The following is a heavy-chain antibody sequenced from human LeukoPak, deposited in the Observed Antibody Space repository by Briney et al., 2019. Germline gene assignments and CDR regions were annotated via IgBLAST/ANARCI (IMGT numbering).Heavy chain of an antibody. V-gene: IGHV1-18*01. Sequence: ASVKVFCKASGYTFTRYGISWVRQAPGQGLEWMGWISAYNGDTNYAQKFQGRVTMTTDTSTSTAYMELRSLRSDDTAVYYCARDIMYYDSSGYYYLYAFDIWGQGTMVSVSS. CDR1: GYTFTRYG. D-gene: IGHD3-22*01. J-gene: IGHJ3*02. CDR3: ARDIMYYDSSGYYYLYAFDI. CDR2: ISAYNGDT.